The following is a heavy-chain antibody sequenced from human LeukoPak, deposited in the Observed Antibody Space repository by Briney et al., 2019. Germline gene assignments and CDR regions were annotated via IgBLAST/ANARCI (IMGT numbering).Heavy chain of an antibody. D-gene: IGHD3-22*01. J-gene: IGHJ5*02. CDR2: SNPNRGGT. Sequence: ASVKCSCKASGYTFTCHYMHWARHAPGPGHAWMGWSNPNRGGTNYAQKFQGKVTMTRDTSISTAYMELSRLRSDDTAVYYSARDYVSSGYSYPWGQGTLVTVSS. CDR1: GYTFTCHY. V-gene: IGHV1-2*02. CDR3: ARDYVSSGYSYP.